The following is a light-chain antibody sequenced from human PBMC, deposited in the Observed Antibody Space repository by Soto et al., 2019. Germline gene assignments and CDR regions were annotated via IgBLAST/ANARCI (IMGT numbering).Light chain of an antibody. Sequence: EIVMTQSPATLSVSPGERATLSCRASQSVSSNLAWYQQKPGQAPRLLIYGASTRATGIPARFSGSGSGTEFNLTISSRQSEDFAVYYCQQYNNWPPWTLGQGTKVEIK. J-gene: IGKJ1*01. V-gene: IGKV3-15*01. CDR2: GAS. CDR3: QQYNNWPPWT. CDR1: QSVSSN.